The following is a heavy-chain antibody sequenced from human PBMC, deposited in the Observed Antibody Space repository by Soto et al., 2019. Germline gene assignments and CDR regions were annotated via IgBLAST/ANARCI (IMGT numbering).Heavy chain of an antibody. CDR1: GYTFTSYG. CDR2: ISAYNGNT. V-gene: IGHV1-18*01. Sequence: ASVKVSCKASGYTFTSYGISWVRQAPGQGLEWMGWISAYNGNTNYAQKLQGRVTMTTDTSTSTAYMELRSLRSDDTAVYYCARYYDFWSGYYSPSVFDYWGQGPLVTVSS. CDR3: ARYYDFWSGYYSPSVFDY. D-gene: IGHD3-3*01. J-gene: IGHJ4*02.